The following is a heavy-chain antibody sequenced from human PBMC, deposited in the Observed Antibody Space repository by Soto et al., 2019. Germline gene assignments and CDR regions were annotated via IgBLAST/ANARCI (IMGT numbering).Heavy chain of an antibody. CDR2: IKQDGSEK. D-gene: IGHD6-13*01. Sequence: GGSLRLSCAASGFTFSSYWMSWVRQAPGKGLEWVANIKQDGSEKYYVDSVKGRFTISRDNAKNSLYLQMNSLRAEDTAVYYCASSILSIAAAGTVYFQHWGQGTLVTVSS. CDR1: GFTFSSYW. J-gene: IGHJ1*01. V-gene: IGHV3-7*01. CDR3: ASSILSIAAAGTVYFQH.